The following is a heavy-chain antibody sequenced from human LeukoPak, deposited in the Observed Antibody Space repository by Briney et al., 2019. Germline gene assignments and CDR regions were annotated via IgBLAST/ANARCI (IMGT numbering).Heavy chain of an antibody. Sequence: GGSLRLSCAASGFTFDDYAMHWVRQAPGKGLEGVSGISWNSGSIGYADSVKGRFTISRDNAKNSLYLQMNSLRAADMDLYYCAKDKGYYYGSGSYLDYWGQGTLVTVSS. CDR1: GFTFDDYA. D-gene: IGHD3-10*01. CDR2: ISWNSGSI. J-gene: IGHJ4*02. CDR3: AKDKGYYYGSGSYLDY. V-gene: IGHV3-9*03.